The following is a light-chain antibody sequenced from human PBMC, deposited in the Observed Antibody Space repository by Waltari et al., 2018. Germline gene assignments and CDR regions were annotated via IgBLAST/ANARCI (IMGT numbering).Light chain of an antibody. CDR3: QQRRSWPLT. V-gene: IGKV3-11*01. J-gene: IGKJ4*01. CDR1: HSVDWY. Sequence: EIVLTQSPATLSLSPGERATLSCRASHSVDWYLAWYQQRPCQPPRLLFYDTSNRAPGIPARFSGSGSDTDFTLTISSLEPEDFAVYYCQQRRSWPLTFGGGTKVEIE. CDR2: DTS.